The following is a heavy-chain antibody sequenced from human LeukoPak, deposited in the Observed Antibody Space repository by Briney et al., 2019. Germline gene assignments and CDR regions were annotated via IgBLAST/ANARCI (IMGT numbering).Heavy chain of an antibody. J-gene: IGHJ4*02. CDR1: GLTFSTYW. CDR3: AKSLGVGGYTRYKGFDQ. D-gene: IGHD5-24*01. Sequence: PGGSLRLSCAASGLTFSTYWMNWVRQAPGKGLEWVANIKKDGSETYYVDSVKGRFTISRDNSKNTLHLQMNSLRAEDTAVYYCAKSLGVGGYTRYKGFDQWGQGTLVTVSS. V-gene: IGHV3-7*03. CDR2: IKKDGSET.